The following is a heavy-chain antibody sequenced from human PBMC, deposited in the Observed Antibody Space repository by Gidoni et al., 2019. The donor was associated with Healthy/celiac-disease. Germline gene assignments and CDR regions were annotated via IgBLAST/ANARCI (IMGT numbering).Heavy chain of an antibody. CDR1: GYTFTSYD. J-gene: IGHJ6*02. CDR3: ARGLRFLEWLLYPYYYGMDV. D-gene: IGHD3-3*01. Sequence: QVQLVQSGAEVKTPGASVKVSCKASGYTFTSYDINWVRQATGQGLEWMGWMNPNSGNTGYAQKFQGRVTMTRNTSISTAYMELSSLRSEDTAVYYCARGLRFLEWLLYPYYYGMDVWGQGTTVTVSS. V-gene: IGHV1-8*01. CDR2: MNPNSGNT.